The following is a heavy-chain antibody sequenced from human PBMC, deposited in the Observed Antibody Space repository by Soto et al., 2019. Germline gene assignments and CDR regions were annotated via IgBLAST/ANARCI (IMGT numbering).Heavy chain of an antibody. D-gene: IGHD2-15*01. J-gene: IGHJ6*02. CDR2: INAGNGNT. Sequence: ASVKLSCEASGYTFTSHAMHWVRQAPGQRLEWMGWINAGNGNTKYSQKFQGRVTITRDTSASTAYMELSSLRSEDTAVYYCARVGAGIVGGMDVWGQGTTVTVSS. V-gene: IGHV1-3*01. CDR3: ARVGAGIVGGMDV. CDR1: GYTFTSHA.